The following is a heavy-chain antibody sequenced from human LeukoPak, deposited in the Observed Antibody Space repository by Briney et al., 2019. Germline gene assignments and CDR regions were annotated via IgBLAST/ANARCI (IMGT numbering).Heavy chain of an antibody. V-gene: IGHV5-51*01. Sequence: GESLKISCRGSGYTFTTYWVAWVRQLPGKGLEWMGIIRPMNSDVRYSPSFQGQVTISADRSINTAYLQWSSLTASDTAMYYCASRPFETTVVPWDFYWGQGTQVTVSS. CDR2: IRPMNSDV. CDR1: GYTFTTYW. J-gene: IGHJ4*02. D-gene: IGHD4-23*01. CDR3: ASRPFETTVVPWDFY.